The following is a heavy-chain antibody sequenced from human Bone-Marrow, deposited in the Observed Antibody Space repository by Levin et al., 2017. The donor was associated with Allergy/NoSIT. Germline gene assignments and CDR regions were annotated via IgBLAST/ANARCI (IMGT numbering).Heavy chain of an antibody. J-gene: IGHJ4*02. V-gene: IGHV3-30*18. Sequence: GGSLRLSCTASGFTFNSYAMHWVRQAPGKGLEWVADISHDGDKKYYADPVKGRFTISRDNSKNTIYLQMNGLRPEDTAVYFCAKNNVEKILITYFDFWGQGTQVTVSS. CDR1: GFTFNSYA. CDR3: AKNNVEKILITYFDF. CDR2: ISHDGDKK. D-gene: IGHD3-9*01.